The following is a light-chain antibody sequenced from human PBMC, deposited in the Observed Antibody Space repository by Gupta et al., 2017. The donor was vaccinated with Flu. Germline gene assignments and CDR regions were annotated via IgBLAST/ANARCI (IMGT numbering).Light chain of an antibody. Sequence: GTLSLSPGDRAPLSCRVCQSVSNRYLPWYQQHLGQAPRLLIYGAFSRATGIPDRFSGSESVSDFTLTISRLATEHIAVYYCHQYGNSPPGTLG. J-gene: IGKJ1*01. V-gene: IGKV3-20*01. CDR3: HQYGNSPPGT. CDR2: GAF. CDR1: QSVSNRY.